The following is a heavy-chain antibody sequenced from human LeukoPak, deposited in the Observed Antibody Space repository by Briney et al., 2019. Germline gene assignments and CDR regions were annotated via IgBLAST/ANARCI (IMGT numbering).Heavy chain of an antibody. CDR2: ISHSGTT. CDR3: ARGCPGY. CDR1: GGSFSDYY. V-gene: IGHV4-34*01. Sequence: NASETLSLTCAVYGGSFSDYYWTWIRQTPGKGLEWIGQISHSGTTSYNPSLKSRVTMSVDTSKNQFSLKLTSVTAADTAVYYCARGCPGYWGQGTLLTVSS. J-gene: IGHJ4*02.